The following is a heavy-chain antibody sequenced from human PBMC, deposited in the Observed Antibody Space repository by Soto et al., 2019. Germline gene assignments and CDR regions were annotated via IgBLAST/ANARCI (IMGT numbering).Heavy chain of an antibody. CDR3: ARDNMGSYDY. V-gene: IGHV3-72*01. D-gene: IGHD3-10*01. Sequence: GGSLRLSCAGSGFTFSDYYMDWVRQAPGKGLEWVGRIKNKANSYTTEYAASVKGRFTISRDDSKNSLYLQMNSLKTEDTAVYYCARDNMGSYDYWGQGTLVTVSS. J-gene: IGHJ4*02. CDR1: GFTFSDYY. CDR2: IKNKANSYTT.